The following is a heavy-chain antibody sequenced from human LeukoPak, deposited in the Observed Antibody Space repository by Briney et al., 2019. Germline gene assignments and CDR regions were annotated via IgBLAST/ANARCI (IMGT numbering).Heavy chain of an antibody. CDR3: ARGTLNIPGEHGAFDY. CDR2: ISTSSSYI. V-gene: IGHV3-21*01. Sequence: GGSLRLSCAASGFTFSSYAMNWVRQAPGKGLEWVSSISTSSSYIHYADSVKGRFTISRDNAKNSLYLQMNSLRAEDTAVYYCARGTLNIPGEHGAFDYWGQGTLVTVSS. CDR1: GFTFSSYA. D-gene: IGHD1-14*01. J-gene: IGHJ4*02.